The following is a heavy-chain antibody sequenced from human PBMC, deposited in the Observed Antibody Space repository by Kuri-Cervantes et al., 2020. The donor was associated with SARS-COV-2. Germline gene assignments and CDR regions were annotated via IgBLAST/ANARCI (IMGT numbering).Heavy chain of an antibody. CDR1: GFTFSSYS. CDR2: ISSSSSTI. D-gene: IGHD5/OR15-5a*01. Sequence: ESLKIPCATSGFTFSSYSMNWVRQAPGKGLEWVSYISSSSSTIYYADSVKGRFTISRDNAKKSLYLQMNSLRAEDTAVYYCAREHLSVFYVFDYWGQGTLVTVSS. V-gene: IGHV3-48*01. J-gene: IGHJ4*02. CDR3: AREHLSVFYVFDY.